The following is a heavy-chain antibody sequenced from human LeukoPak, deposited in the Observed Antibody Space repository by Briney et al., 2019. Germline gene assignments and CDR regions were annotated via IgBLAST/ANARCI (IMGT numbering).Heavy chain of an antibody. D-gene: IGHD2-15*01. J-gene: IGHJ4*02. CDR1: RYTFTEYY. V-gene: IGHV1-2*02. Sequence: ASVKVSCKASRYTFTEYYMHWVRQAPGQGLEWMGWINPNSGGANYAENFQGRVTVTRDTSISTAYMELNSLTSDDTAVYFCERCPPYCSGGGCYRFDYWGQGTLVTVSS. CDR2: INPNSGGA. CDR3: ERCPPYCSGGGCYRFDY.